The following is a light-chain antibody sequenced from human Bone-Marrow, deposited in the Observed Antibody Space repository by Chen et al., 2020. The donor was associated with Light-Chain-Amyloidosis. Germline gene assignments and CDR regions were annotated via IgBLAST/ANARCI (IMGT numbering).Light chain of an antibody. CDR2: RDT. CDR1: DLPTKY. J-gene: IGLJ2*01. V-gene: IGLV3-25*03. CDR3: QSADSSGTYEVI. Sequence: SYELTQPPSVSVSPGQTARITCSGDDLPTKYAYWYQQKPGQAPVLVIHRDTERPSGISERFSGPSSGTTATLTISGVQAEDEADYLCQSADSSGTYEVIFGGGTKLTVL.